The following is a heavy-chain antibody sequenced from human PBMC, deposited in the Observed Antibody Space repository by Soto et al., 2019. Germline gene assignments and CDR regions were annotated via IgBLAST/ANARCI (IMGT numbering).Heavy chain of an antibody. Sequence: SETLSLTCTVYGGSIRSYYWSWIRQHPGKGLEWIGYIYYSGSTYYNPSLKSRVTISVDTSKNQFSLKLSSVTAADTAVYYCAREPSTVTNGDYYYGMDVWGQGTTVTVSS. CDR1: GGSIRSYY. J-gene: IGHJ6*02. D-gene: IGHD4-17*01. V-gene: IGHV4-31*03. CDR3: AREPSTVTNGDYYYGMDV. CDR2: IYYSGST.